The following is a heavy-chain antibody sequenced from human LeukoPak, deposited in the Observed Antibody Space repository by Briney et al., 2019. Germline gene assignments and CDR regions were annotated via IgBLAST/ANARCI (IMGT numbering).Heavy chain of an antibody. CDR2: ISGSSSYI. CDR1: GFTFSKYS. Sequence: PGGSLRLSCAASGFTFSKYSMNWVRQAPGKGLEWVSSISGSSSYIYYADSVKGRFTISRDNAKNSLYLQMNSLRAEDTAVYYCARDTITIFGVVKETSWGQGTLVTVSS. V-gene: IGHV3-21*01. D-gene: IGHD3-3*01. J-gene: IGHJ4*02. CDR3: ARDTITIFGVVKETS.